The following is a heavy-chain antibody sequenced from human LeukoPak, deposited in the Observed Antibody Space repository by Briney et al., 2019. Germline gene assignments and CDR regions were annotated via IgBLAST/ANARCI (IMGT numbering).Heavy chain of an antibody. CDR2: INHSGSA. J-gene: IGHJ4*02. V-gene: IGHV4-34*01. CDR1: GGSFSGYY. Sequence: SETLSLTCAVYGGSFSGYYWSWVRQPPGEGLEWIGEINHSGSANSNPSPKSRVTISIDTSKNQFSLKLSSVTAADTAVYYCAREQYGLLRDYWGQGTLVTVSS. D-gene: IGHD2-15*01. CDR3: AREQYGLLRDY.